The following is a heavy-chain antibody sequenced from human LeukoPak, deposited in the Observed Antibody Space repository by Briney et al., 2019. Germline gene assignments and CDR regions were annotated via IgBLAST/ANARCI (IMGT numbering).Heavy chain of an antibody. CDR2: VHYSGTT. Sequence: SETLSLTCTVSGGSISSSSYFWGWIRQPPGKGLEWIATVHYSGTTSYTPSLKSRVTISVDTSKNEFSLSLTSVTAADTAVYYCARLITTAAPEQYFQLWGQGSLVTVSS. V-gene: IGHV4-39*01. D-gene: IGHD3-10*01. CDR1: GGSISSSSYF. CDR3: ARLITTAAPEQYFQL. J-gene: IGHJ1*01.